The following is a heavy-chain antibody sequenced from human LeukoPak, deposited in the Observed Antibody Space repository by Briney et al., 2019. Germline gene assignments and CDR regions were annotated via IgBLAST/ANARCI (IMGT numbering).Heavy chain of an antibody. D-gene: IGHD2-2*01. CDR3: ARHSGCSSTSCEVTWFDP. V-gene: IGHV4-38-2*01. J-gene: IGHJ5*02. Sequence: ASETLSLTCAVSGYSISSGYYWGWIRQPPGKGLEWIGSIYHSGSTYYNPSLKSRVTISVDTSKNRFSLKLSSVTAADTAVYYCARHSGCSSTSCEVTWFDPWGQGTLVTVSS. CDR2: IYHSGST. CDR1: GYSISSGYY.